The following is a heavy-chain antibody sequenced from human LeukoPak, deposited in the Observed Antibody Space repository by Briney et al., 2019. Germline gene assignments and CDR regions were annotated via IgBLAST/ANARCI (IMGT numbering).Heavy chain of an antibody. D-gene: IGHD5-18*01. CDR1: GFTFSSYA. J-gene: IGHJ6*03. Sequence: PGGSLRLSCAASGFTFSSYAMSWVRQAPGKGLEWVSAISGSGGSTYYADSVKGRFTISRDNSKNTLYLQMNSLRPEDTAVYYCARDTDTAMALYYYYYYMDVWGKGTTVTVSS. CDR3: ARDTDTAMALYYYYYYMDV. V-gene: IGHV3-23*01. CDR2: ISGSGGST.